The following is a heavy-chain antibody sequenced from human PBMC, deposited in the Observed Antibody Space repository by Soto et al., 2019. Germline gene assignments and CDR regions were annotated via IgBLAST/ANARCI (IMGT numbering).Heavy chain of an antibody. J-gene: IGHJ3*02. V-gene: IGHV3-23*01. Sequence: EVQLLESGGGLVQPGGSLRLSCAASGFTFSNYAMSWVRQAPGKGLEWVSAISTSGGATYYADSVKGRFTISRDNSENTLYLGMNSLRAEDTAGEYRAKRRRGSYYGAFDIWGQGTMVTVSS. CDR2: ISTSGGAT. CDR1: GFTFSNYA. D-gene: IGHD1-26*01. CDR3: AKRRRGSYYGAFDI.